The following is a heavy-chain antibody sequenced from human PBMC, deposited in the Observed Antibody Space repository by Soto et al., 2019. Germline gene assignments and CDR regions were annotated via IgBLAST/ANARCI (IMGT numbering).Heavy chain of an antibody. Sequence: QVQLVQSGAEVKKPGSSVKVSCKASGGTFSSFAISWVRQAPGQGLEWMGGIIPIFGTANYAQKFQGRVTITADGSTCTASRELPSPRPEDTAVYSCASRYYAFWSGHADPYYYGMDVWGQGTTVTVSS. J-gene: IGHJ6*02. CDR1: GGTFSSFA. D-gene: IGHD3-3*01. CDR3: ASRYYAFWSGHADPYYYGMDV. V-gene: IGHV1-69*01. CDR2: IIPIFGTA.